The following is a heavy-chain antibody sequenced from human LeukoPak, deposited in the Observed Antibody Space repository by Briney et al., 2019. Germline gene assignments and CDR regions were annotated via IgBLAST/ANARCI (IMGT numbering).Heavy chain of an antibody. CDR3: AKENDHGDRLLDY. D-gene: IGHD4-17*01. J-gene: IGHJ4*02. CDR2: IIGSGGST. Sequence: GGSLRLPCAASGFTFSSYAMSWVRQAPGKGLEGVSAIIGSGGSTYYADSVKRRFTISRDNSKNTLYLQMNSLRAEDTAVYYCAKENDHGDRLLDYWGQGTLVTVSS. CDR1: GFTFSSYA. V-gene: IGHV3-23*01.